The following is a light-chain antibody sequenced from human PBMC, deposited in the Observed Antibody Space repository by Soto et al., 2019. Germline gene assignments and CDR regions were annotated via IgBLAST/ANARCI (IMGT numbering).Light chain of an antibody. CDR2: ENN. J-gene: IGLJ3*02. CDR1: SSDIGNNY. V-gene: IGLV1-51*02. CDR3: GTWDSSLSAWV. Sequence: QSVLTQPPSVSAAPGQTVTISCSGSSSDIGNNYVSWYQQLPGTAPKVLIYENNKRPSGIPDRFSGSKSGTSATLGITGLQTGDEADYYCGTWDSSLSAWVFGGGTKLTVL.